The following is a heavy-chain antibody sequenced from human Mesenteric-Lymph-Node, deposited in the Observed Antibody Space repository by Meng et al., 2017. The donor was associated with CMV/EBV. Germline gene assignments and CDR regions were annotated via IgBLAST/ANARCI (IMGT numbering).Heavy chain of an antibody. D-gene: IGHD1-26*01. J-gene: IGHJ6*02. V-gene: IGHV3-30*02. CDR3: AKARRENYYYYGMDV. CDR2: IRFDGSNN. CDR1: GFTFSSYG. Sequence: GESLKISCAASGFTFSSYGMHWVRQAPGKGLEWVAFIRFDGSNNYYVDSVKGRFTISRDNSKNTLFLQMNSLRAEDTAVYYCAKARRENYYYYGMDVWGQGTTVTVSS.